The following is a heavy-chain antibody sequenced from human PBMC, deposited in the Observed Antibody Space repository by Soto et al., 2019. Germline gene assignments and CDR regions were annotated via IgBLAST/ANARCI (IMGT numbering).Heavy chain of an antibody. Sequence: GGSLRLSCAASGFTFSTHWMVWVRQPPGKGLEWVANIKQEGTETSYVDSVKGRFTISRDNAQNSLYLQMNSLRVEDTAVYYCAKPEFSSSSPNFDYWGQGTRVTVS. CDR1: GFTFSTHW. J-gene: IGHJ4*02. CDR3: AKPEFSSSSPNFDY. D-gene: IGHD6-6*01. V-gene: IGHV3-7*03. CDR2: IKQEGTET.